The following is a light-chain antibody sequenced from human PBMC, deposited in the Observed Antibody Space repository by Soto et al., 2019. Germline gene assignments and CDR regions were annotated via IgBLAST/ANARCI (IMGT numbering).Light chain of an antibody. V-gene: IGKV1-16*02. CDR2: AAS. Sequence: DIQVTQSPSSLSASVGDRVTITWRASRGISNHFASFQQKPGKAPKSLIYAASSLHSGVPSKFSGSGSGTDFTLTISSLQPEDFATYYCQQYNVYPITFGQGTRLEIK. CDR1: RGISNH. J-gene: IGKJ5*01. CDR3: QQYNVYPIT.